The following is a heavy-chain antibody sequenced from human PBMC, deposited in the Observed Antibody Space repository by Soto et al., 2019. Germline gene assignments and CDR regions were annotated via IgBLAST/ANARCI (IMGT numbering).Heavy chain of an antibody. Sequence: GGSLRLSCAASGFTFSSYGMHWVRQAPGKGLEWVAVISYDGSNKYYADSVKGRFTISRDNSKNTLYLQMNSLRAEDTAVYYCAKDAGKGRDYDFWSGPMDVWGKGTTVTVSS. CDR1: GFTFSSYG. CDR3: AKDAGKGRDYDFWSGPMDV. J-gene: IGHJ6*03. V-gene: IGHV3-30*18. CDR2: ISYDGSNK. D-gene: IGHD3-3*01.